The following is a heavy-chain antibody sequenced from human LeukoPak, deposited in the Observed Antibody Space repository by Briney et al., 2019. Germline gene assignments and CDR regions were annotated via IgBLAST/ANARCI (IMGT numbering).Heavy chain of an antibody. CDR2: INPSGGST. J-gene: IGHJ5*02. V-gene: IGHV1-46*01. D-gene: IGHD1-26*01. Sequence: ASVRVSCKASGYTFTNYYIHWVRQAPGQGLECMGIINPSGGSTSYAQKFQGRVTMTRDMSTSTVYMELSSLRSEDTAVYYCARGGVGATTYVWFDPWGQGTLVTVSS. CDR1: GYTFTNYY. CDR3: ARGGVGATTYVWFDP.